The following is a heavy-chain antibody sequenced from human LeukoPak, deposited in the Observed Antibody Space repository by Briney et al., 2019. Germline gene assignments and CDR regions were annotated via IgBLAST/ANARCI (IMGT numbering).Heavy chain of an antibody. V-gene: IGHV3-11*01. CDR3: ARDPTRNPIAAAGPNYYYYGMDV. J-gene: IGHJ6*02. CDR1: GFTFSDYY. D-gene: IGHD6-13*01. Sequence: PGGSLRLSCAASGFTFSDYYMSWIRQAPGKGLEWVSYISSSGSTIYYADSVKGRFTISRDNAKNSLYLQMNSLRAEDTAVYYCARDPTRNPIAAAGPNYYYYGMDVWGQGTTVTVSS. CDR2: ISSSGSTI.